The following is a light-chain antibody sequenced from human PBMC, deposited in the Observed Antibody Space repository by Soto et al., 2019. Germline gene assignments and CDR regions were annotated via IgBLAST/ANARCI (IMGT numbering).Light chain of an antibody. V-gene: IGLV1-47*01. CDR1: NSNIGSNY. Sequence: QSVLTQPPSASGTPGQRVTISCSGRNSNIGSNYVYWYQQVPGTAPKLLIYTNNQRPSGVPDRFSGSKSATSASLAIGGLRSEDEADYYCCSYAGSQTWVFGGGTKVTVL. CDR3: CSYAGSQTWV. CDR2: TNN. J-gene: IGLJ3*02.